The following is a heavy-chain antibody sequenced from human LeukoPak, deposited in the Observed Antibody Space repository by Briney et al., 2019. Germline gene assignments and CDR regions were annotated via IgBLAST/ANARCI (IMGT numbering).Heavy chain of an antibody. V-gene: IGHV3-53*01. CDR1: GITLSDFW. Sequence: PGGSLRLSCAASGITLSDFWFSWVRQAPGKGLEWVSVIYSGGSTYYADSVKRRLTISRDNSKNTLYLQMNSLRAEDTAVYYCARDLDYWGQGTLVTVSS. CDR3: ARDLDY. CDR2: IYSGGST. J-gene: IGHJ4*02.